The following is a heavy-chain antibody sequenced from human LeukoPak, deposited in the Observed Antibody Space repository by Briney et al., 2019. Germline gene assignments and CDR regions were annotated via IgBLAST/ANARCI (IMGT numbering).Heavy chain of an antibody. V-gene: IGHV1-18*01. CDR1: GYTFTSYG. J-gene: IGHJ3*02. D-gene: IGHD3-16*02. Sequence: GASVKVSCKASGYTFTSYGISWVRQAPGQGLEWMGWISAYNGNTNYAQKLQGRVTMTTDTSTSTAYMELRSLRSDDTAVYYCARGPSRLGELSDGYAFDIWGQGTMVTVSS. CDR2: ISAYNGNT. CDR3: ARGPSRLGELSDGYAFDI.